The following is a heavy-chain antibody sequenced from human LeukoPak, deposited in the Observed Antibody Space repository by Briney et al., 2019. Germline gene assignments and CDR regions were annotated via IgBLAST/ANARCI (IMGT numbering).Heavy chain of an antibody. V-gene: IGHV3-21*01. CDR3: ARDFSYSSSWNWFAP. CDR1: GFTFSSYS. J-gene: IGHJ5*02. D-gene: IGHD6-13*01. Sequence: PGGSLRLSCSASGFTFSSYSMNWFRQAPGKGLEWVSSISSSSSYIYYADSVKGRFTISRDNAKNSMYLQMNTLRAEDTAVYYCARDFSYSSSWNWFAPWGQGTLVTVSS. CDR2: ISSSSSYI.